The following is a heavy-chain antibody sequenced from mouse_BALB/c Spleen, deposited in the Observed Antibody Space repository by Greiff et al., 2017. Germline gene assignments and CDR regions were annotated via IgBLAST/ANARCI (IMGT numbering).Heavy chain of an antibody. D-gene: IGHD4-1*01. CDR2: ISSGSSTI. J-gene: IGHJ4*01. CDR3: ARKTGTYAMEY. CDR1: GFTFSSFG. V-gene: IGHV5-17*02. Sequence: EVQLVESGGGLVQPGGSRKLSCAASGFTFSSFGMHWVRQAPEKGLGWVAYISSGSSTIYYADTVKGRFTNSRDNPKNTLFLQMTSLRSEDTAMYYCARKTGTYAMEYWGQGTSVTVSS.